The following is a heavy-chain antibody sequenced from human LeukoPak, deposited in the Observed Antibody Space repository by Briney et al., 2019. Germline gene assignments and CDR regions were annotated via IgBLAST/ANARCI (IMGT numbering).Heavy chain of an antibody. Sequence: ASVKVSCKASGYTFTGYYMHWVRQAPGQGLEWMGWINPNSGGTNYAQKFQGRVTMTRDTSISTAYMELSRLRSDDTAGYYCARDQAYYYDSSGYYGGFDYWGQGTLVTVSS. CDR2: INPNSGGT. CDR1: GYTFTGYY. V-gene: IGHV1-2*02. D-gene: IGHD3-22*01. CDR3: ARDQAYYYDSSGYYGGFDY. J-gene: IGHJ4*02.